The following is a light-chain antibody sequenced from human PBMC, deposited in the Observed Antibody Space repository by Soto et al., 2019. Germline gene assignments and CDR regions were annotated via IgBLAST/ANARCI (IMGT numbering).Light chain of an antibody. V-gene: IGLV2-14*01. CDR1: SSDVGGYNY. CDR2: EVS. J-gene: IGLJ2*01. Sequence: QSALTQPASVSGSPGQSITISCTGTSSDVGGYNYVSWYQQHPGKAPKLMIYEVSNRPSGVSNRFSGSKSGNTASLTISGLRAEDEADYYCSSYTSSSTVVFGGGNKLTVL. CDR3: SSYTSSSTVV.